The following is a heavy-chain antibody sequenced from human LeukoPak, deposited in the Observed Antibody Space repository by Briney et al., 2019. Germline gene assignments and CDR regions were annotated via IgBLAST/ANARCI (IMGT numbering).Heavy chain of an antibody. CDR1: GYTLTELS. J-gene: IGHJ4*02. CDR2: FDPEDGET. Sequence: ASVKVSCKVSGYTLTELSMHWVRQAPGKGLEWMGGFDPEDGETIYAQKFQGRVTMTEDTSTDTAYTELSSLRSEDTAVYYCATVYWLRFLPRHFFDYWGQGTLVTVSS. V-gene: IGHV1-24*01. D-gene: IGHD5-12*01. CDR3: ATVYWLRFLPRHFFDY.